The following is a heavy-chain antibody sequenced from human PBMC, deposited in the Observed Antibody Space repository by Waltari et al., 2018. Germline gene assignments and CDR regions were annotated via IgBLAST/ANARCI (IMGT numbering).Heavy chain of an antibody. D-gene: IGHD3-10*01. CDR2: INHSGST. Sequence: QVQLQQWGAGLLKPSATLSLTCAVYGGSFSGYYWSWIRQPPGKGLEWIGEINHSGSTNYNPSLKSRVTISVDTSKNQFSLKLSSVTAADTAVYYCARRLLKRITMVRGPLDVWGKGTTVTVSS. V-gene: IGHV4-34*01. CDR3: ARRLLKRITMVRGPLDV. CDR1: GGSFSGYY. J-gene: IGHJ6*04.